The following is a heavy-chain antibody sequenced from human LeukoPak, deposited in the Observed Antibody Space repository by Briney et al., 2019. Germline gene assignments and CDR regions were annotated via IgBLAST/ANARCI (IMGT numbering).Heavy chain of an antibody. CDR3: VQTTGWPGFDY. CDR1: GAPISRFY. V-gene: IGHV4-4*09. CDR2: IYNGVPT. D-gene: IGHD6-19*01. Sequence: PSETLSLICTAYGAPISRFYWNWVRQPPGKGLEWIGNIYNGVPTFFNPSLKSRVTPSVDTSKTQFSLQLASVTAADTAVYYCVQTTGWPGFDYWGQGILVTVSS. J-gene: IGHJ4*02.